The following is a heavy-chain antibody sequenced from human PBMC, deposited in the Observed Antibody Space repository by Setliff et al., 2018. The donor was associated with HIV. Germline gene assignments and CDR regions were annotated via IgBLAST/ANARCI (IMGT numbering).Heavy chain of an antibody. D-gene: IGHD6-13*01. Sequence: SETLSLTCTVSGVSISSHYWSWIRQPPGKGLEWIGYIYYSGSTNYNPSLKSRVTISVHTSKNQFSLKLSSVTAADTGVYYCARHRDPPGTSWIYYYYYMDLWGEGTTVTVSS. CDR2: IYYSGST. CDR3: ARHRDPPGTSWIYYYYYMDL. CDR1: GVSISSHY. V-gene: IGHV4-59*11. J-gene: IGHJ6*03.